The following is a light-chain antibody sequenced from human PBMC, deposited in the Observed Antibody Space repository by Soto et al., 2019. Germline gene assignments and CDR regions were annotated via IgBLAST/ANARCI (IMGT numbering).Light chain of an antibody. CDR3: QQCNSFPIT. CDR1: QGISNW. J-gene: IGKJ5*01. Sequence: DIQMTQSPSSVSASVGDRVTITCRASQGISNWLAWYQQKPGKAPQLLIYAASTLQSGVPSRFSGSGSGTDFTLTVSSRQPEDFATYYCQQCNSFPITFGQGTRLEIK. V-gene: IGKV1-12*01. CDR2: AAS.